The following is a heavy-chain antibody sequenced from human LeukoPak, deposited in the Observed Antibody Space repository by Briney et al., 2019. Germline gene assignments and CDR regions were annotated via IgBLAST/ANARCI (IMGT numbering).Heavy chain of an antibody. J-gene: IGHJ5*02. Sequence: ASVKVSSKPSRYTSTSYGISWVRHAPRQRLESMGCISAYNGNTNYAQKLQGRVTMTTDTSTSTAYMELRSLRSDDTAVYYCARDGSPLWFGELSWFDPWGQGTLVTVSS. CDR2: ISAYNGNT. D-gene: IGHD3-10*01. CDR1: RYTSTSYG. V-gene: IGHV1-18*01. CDR3: ARDGSPLWFGELSWFDP.